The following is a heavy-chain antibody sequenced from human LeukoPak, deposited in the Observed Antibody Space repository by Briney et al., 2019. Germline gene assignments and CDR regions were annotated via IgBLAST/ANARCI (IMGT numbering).Heavy chain of an antibody. CDR3: ARFIAAPYYFDY. CDR2: ISSSSSTI. D-gene: IGHD6-13*01. Sequence: AGGSLRLSCAASGFTFSSYSMNWVRQAPGKRLEWVSYISSSSSTIYYADPVKGRFTISRDNAKNSLYLQMNSLRAEDTAVYYCARFIAAPYYFDYWGRGTLVTVSS. V-gene: IGHV3-48*01. CDR1: GFTFSSYS. J-gene: IGHJ4*02.